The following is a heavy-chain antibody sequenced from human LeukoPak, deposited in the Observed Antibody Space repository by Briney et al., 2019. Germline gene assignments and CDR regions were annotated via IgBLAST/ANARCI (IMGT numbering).Heavy chain of an antibody. CDR2: IYSGGNT. CDR1: GITFSNYW. V-gene: IGHV3-53*01. CDR3: ARSAFGGSSSWYDY. Sequence: PGGSLRLSCAASGITFSNYWMKWVRQAPGKGLEWVSIIYSGGNTYYADSVKGRFTISRDSSKNTLYLQMNSLRAEDTAVYYCARSAFGGSSSWYDYWGQGTLVTVSS. D-gene: IGHD6-13*01. J-gene: IGHJ4*02.